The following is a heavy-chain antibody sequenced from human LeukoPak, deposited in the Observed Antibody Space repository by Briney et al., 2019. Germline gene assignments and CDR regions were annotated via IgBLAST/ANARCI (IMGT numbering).Heavy chain of an antibody. CDR1: GFTFSSHG. V-gene: IGHV3-66*04. D-gene: IGHD6-6*01. Sequence: GGSLRLSCAASGFTFSSHGMHWVRQAPGKGLEWVSLIYSDGSTHYTASVKGRFSISRDNSKNTVYLQMNSLRGEDTAVYYCARRSVPGRPGYWGQGTQVTVSS. CDR2: IYSDGST. CDR3: ARRSVPGRPGY. J-gene: IGHJ4*02.